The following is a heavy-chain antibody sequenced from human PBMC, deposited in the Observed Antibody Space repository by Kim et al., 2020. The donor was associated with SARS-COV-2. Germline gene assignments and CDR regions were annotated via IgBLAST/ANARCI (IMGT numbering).Heavy chain of an antibody. Sequence: GGSLRLSCAASGFTFSSYSMNWVRQAPGKGLEWVASISSSSSYIYYADSVKGRFTISRDNAKNSLYLQMNSLRAEDTAVYYCARDAIVATSRAFDIWGQGTTVTVSS. D-gene: IGHD5-12*01. J-gene: IGHJ3*02. CDR2: ISSSSSYI. CDR1: GFTFSSYS. CDR3: ARDAIVATSRAFDI. V-gene: IGHV3-21*04.